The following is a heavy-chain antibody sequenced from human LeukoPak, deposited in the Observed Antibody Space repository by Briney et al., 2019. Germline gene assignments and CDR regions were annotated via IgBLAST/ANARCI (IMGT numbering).Heavy chain of an antibody. Sequence: GASVKVSRKASGYNFAHYHTHWVRQAPGQGLEWMGSLNPNTGDTLLAQKFQGRVTITRDTSITVGYMELSSLTFDDTGVYYCARDPDSGPDLWGQGTLVTVAS. CDR3: ARDPDSGPDL. V-gene: IGHV1-2*02. D-gene: IGHD2-15*01. CDR2: LNPNTGDT. J-gene: IGHJ4*02. CDR1: GYNFAHYH.